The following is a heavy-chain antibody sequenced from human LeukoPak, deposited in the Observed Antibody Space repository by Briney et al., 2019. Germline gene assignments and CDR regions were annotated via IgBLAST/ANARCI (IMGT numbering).Heavy chain of an antibody. CDR1: GFTFSNYA. Sequence: GGSLRLSCGASGFTFSNYAMSWVRQAPGKGLEWVSGISSSGVTYYSDSVKGRFTISRDNSKNTLYLQMNSLRAEDTAVYYCAKDTNRLLWFGESRGQGTLVTVSS. V-gene: IGHV3-23*01. J-gene: IGHJ4*02. D-gene: IGHD3-10*01. CDR3: AKDTNRLLWFGES. CDR2: ISSSGVT.